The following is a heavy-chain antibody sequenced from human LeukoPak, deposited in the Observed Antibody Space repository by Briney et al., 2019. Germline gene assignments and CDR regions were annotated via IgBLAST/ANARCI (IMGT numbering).Heavy chain of an antibody. CDR2: IKKDGSEK. V-gene: IGHV3-7*01. J-gene: IGHJ6*03. D-gene: IGHD3-10*01. Sequence: GGSLRLSCAASGFIFSNYLLSWVRQAPGKGLEWVANIKKDGSEKNYVDSVRGRFTISRDNAKNSLYLQMNSLRAEDTAVYYCARGSGTNMDVWGKGTTVTVSS. CDR1: GFIFSNYL. CDR3: ARGSGTNMDV.